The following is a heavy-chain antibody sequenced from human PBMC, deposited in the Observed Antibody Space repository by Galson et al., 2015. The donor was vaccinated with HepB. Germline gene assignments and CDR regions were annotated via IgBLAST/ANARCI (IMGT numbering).Heavy chain of an antibody. CDR3: AREGEVAGPTGSLDF. CDR1: GFIFNTHA. D-gene: IGHD6-19*01. J-gene: IGHJ4*02. V-gene: IGHV3-21*01. CDR2: ISSRSTYI. Sequence: SLRLSCAASGFIFNTHAFNWVRQAPGKGLEWVSSISSRSTYIYYANSVKDRFTVSRDNARRSLYLQMNSLTAEDTAVYYCAREGEVAGPTGSLDFWGREPWSPSPQ.